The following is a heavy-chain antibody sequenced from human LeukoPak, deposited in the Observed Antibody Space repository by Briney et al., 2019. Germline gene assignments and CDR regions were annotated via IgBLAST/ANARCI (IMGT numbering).Heavy chain of an antibody. J-gene: IGHJ4*02. CDR2: ISGSGGST. Sequence: GGSLRLSCAASGFTFSSYAMSWVRQAPGKGLEWVSAISGSGGSTYYADSVKGRFTISRDNAKNSLYLQMNSLRAEDTAVYYCARGQVWYQLLYDYFDSWGQGTLVTVSS. V-gene: IGHV3-23*01. D-gene: IGHD2-2*02. CDR1: GFTFSSYA. CDR3: ARGQVWYQLLYDYFDS.